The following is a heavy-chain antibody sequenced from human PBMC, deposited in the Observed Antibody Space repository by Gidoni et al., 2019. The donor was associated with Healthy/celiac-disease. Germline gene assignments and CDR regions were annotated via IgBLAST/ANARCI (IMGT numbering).Heavy chain of an antibody. CDR1: GFTFSSYS. D-gene: IGHD6-19*01. J-gene: IGHJ4*02. CDR3: ARDRIAVAGDGGFDY. CDR2: ISSSSSYI. V-gene: IGHV3-21*01. Sequence: EVQLVESGGGLVKPGGSLRLSCAASGFTFSSYSMNWVRQAPGKGLEWVSSISSSSSYIYYADSVKGRFTISRDNAKNSLYLQMNSLRAEDTAVYYCARDRIAVAGDGGFDYWGQGTLVTVSS.